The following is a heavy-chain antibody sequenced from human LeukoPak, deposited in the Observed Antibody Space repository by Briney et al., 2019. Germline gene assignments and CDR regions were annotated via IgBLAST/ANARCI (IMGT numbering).Heavy chain of an antibody. D-gene: IGHD5-24*01. CDR2: IIPMFGTA. J-gene: IGHJ6*03. CDR1: GGTFSSYA. V-gene: IGHV1-69*06. CDR3: ARGGDGYNLDYYYYMDV. Sequence: ASVKVSCKASGGTFSSYAIRWVRQAPGQGREWMGGIIPMFGTADYAQKHQGRVTITADKSTSTAYMELSSLRSEDTAVYYCARGGDGYNLDYYYYMDVWGKGTTVTVSS.